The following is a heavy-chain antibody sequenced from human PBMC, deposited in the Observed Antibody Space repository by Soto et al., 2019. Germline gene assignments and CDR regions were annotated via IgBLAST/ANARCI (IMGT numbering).Heavy chain of an antibody. V-gene: IGHV3-74*01. CDR1: GFPFSSYW. D-gene: IGHD3-10*01. CDR2: INPDGSAT. CDR3: GRGGSDQSMAQGY. Sequence: GGSLRLSCAASGFPFSSYWMHLVRQSPGKGLVWVSRINPDGSATNYADSVKGRFTISRDNAKNTLYLQMNSLRAEDTAVFYCGRGGSDQSMAQGYWGQGTLVTVSS. J-gene: IGHJ4*02.